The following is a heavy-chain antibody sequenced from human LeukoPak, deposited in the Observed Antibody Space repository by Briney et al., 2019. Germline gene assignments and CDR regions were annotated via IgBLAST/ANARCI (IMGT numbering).Heavy chain of an antibody. J-gene: IGHJ4*02. Sequence: GGSLRLSCSASGFTFRNYLMGWFRQAPGKGLEGVANTKPDGSAEYYAASVRGRFTTSRDNANNFLYLQMNRLRAEDTAVYYCERDGGLNTNFDYWGQGTLVTVPS. CDR1: GFTFRNYL. CDR2: TKPDGSAE. CDR3: ERDGGLNTNFDY. V-gene: IGHV3-7*01. D-gene: IGHD2-15*01.